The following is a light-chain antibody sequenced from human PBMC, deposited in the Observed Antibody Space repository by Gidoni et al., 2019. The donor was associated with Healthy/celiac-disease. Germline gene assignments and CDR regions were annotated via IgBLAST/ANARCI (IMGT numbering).Light chain of an antibody. CDR3: QQYDNLPWT. V-gene: IGKV1-33*01. J-gene: IGKJ1*01. CDR1: QDISNY. CDR2: DAS. Sequence: DIQMTQSPSSLPAPVGDRVTIPCQASQDISNYLNWYQQKPGKAPQLLIYDASNLDTGVPSRFSGSGSGTDFTFTIRRLHPEDIATYYCQQYDNLPWTFXXXTKVEIK.